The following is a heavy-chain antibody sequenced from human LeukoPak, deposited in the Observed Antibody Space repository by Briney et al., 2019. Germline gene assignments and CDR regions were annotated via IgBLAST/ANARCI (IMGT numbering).Heavy chain of an antibody. J-gene: IGHJ4*02. CDR2: IYYSGST. Sequence: SETLSLTCTVSGGSISSSNYYWGWIRQPPGEGLGWIGYIYYSGSTYYNPSLKSRVTMSVDTSKNQFSLKLSSVTAADTAVYYCARYYSGSYGFDYWGQGTLVTVSS. V-gene: IGHV4-39*01. D-gene: IGHD1-26*01. CDR1: GGSISSSNYY. CDR3: ARYYSGSYGFDY.